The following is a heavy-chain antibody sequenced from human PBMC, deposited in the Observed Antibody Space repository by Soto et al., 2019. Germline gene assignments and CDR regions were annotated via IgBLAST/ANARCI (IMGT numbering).Heavy chain of an antibody. V-gene: IGHV1-18*01. D-gene: IGHD3-22*01. CDR3: ARDKGYYYDGSGYYSDAFDI. J-gene: IGHJ3*02. CDR1: GYTFTSYG. Sequence: VKVSCKASGYTFTSYGISWVRQAPGQGLEWMGWISAYNGNTNYAQKLQGRVTMTTDTSTSTAYMELRSLRSDDTAVYYCARDKGYYYDGSGYYSDAFDIWGQGTMVTVSS. CDR2: ISAYNGNT.